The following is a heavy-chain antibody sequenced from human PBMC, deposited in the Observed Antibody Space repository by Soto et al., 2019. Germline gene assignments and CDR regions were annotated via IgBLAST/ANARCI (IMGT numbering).Heavy chain of an antibody. V-gene: IGHV4-59*01. CDR3: ARAGPAGNFDY. Sequence: SETLSVTCTVFGGSINTYYWTWIRQPPGKELEWIGYVYYSGTTKYSPSLKSRVTISIDTSKNQFSLKLRSVTAADTAVYYCARAGPAGNFDYWGQGTLVTVS. CDR2: VYYSGTT. D-gene: IGHD6-13*01. CDR1: GGSINTYY. J-gene: IGHJ4*02.